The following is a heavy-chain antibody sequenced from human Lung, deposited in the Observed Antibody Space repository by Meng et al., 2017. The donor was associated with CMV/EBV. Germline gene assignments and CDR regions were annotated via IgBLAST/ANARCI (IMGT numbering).Heavy chain of an antibody. Sequence: QVQLLQSGAEVKTPGASVKVSCKVSGYSFTELSIHWVRQAPGQGLEWMGWINAYNGDTNCAQTLQGRVTMTTDTSTSTAYMELRSLRSDDTAVYYCARVEVGITSGDYWGQGTPVTVSS. D-gene: IGHD1-26*01. CDR2: INAYNGDT. CDR1: GYSFTELS. V-gene: IGHV1-18*01. CDR3: ARVEVGITSGDY. J-gene: IGHJ4*02.